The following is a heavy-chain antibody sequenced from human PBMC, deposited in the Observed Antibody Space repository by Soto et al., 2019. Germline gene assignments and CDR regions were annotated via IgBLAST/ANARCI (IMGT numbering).Heavy chain of an antibody. Sequence: SETLSLTCAVYGGSFSGYYWSWIRQPPGKGLEWIGEINHSGSTNYNPSLKSRVTISVDTSKNQFSLKLSSVTAADTAVYYCARGSAVAATYYYYYYMDVWGKGTTVTVSS. V-gene: IGHV4-34*01. CDR3: ARGSAVAATYYYYYYMDV. J-gene: IGHJ6*03. CDR2: INHSGST. CDR1: GGSFSGYY. D-gene: IGHD2-15*01.